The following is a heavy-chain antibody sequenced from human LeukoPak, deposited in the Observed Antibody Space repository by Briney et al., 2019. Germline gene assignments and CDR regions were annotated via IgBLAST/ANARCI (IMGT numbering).Heavy chain of an antibody. CDR2: IIPILGIA. D-gene: IGHD4-23*01. J-gene: IGHJ6*02. Sequence: ASVKVSCKASGGTFSSHAISWVRQAPGQGLEWMGRIIPILGIANYAQKFQGRVTITADKSTSTAYMELSSLRSEDTAVYYCARDRPADYGGNSLAGYYYGMDVWGQGTTVTVSS. CDR3: ARDRPADYGGNSLAGYYYGMDV. V-gene: IGHV1-69*04. CDR1: GGTFSSHA.